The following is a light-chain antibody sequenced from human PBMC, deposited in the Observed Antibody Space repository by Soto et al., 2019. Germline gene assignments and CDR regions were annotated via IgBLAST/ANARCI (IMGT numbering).Light chain of an antibody. CDR3: QKYNSAPLT. Sequence: DVQMTQSPSSLSAFVGDRVTITCRASQGIAPYLAWFQQKPGKVPQLLIYATSTLQSGVPTRFSGSGSGTDFTLAINRLQPEDVGTYYYQKYNSAPLTFGGGTKVELK. J-gene: IGKJ4*01. CDR2: ATS. CDR1: QGIAPY. V-gene: IGKV1-27*01.